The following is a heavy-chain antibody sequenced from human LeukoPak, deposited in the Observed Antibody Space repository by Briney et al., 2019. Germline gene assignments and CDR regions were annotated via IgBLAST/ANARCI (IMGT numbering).Heavy chain of an antibody. V-gene: IGHV1-69*13. CDR1: GYTFTSYG. J-gene: IGHJ4*02. D-gene: IGHD2-15*01. CDR3: AREDQSSHSYYFDY. Sequence: SVKVSCKASGYTFTSYGISWVRQAPGQGLEWMGGIIPIFGTANYAQKFQGRVTITADESTSTAYMELSSLRSEDTAVYYCAREDQSSHSYYFDYWGQGTLVTVSS. CDR2: IIPIFGTA.